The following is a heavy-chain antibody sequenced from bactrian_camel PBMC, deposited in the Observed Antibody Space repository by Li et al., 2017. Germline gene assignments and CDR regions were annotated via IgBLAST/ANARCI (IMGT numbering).Heavy chain of an antibody. J-gene: IGHJ6*01. CDR3: TADPFAVVAGSRTCAGA. D-gene: IGHD6*01. Sequence: HVQLVESGGDSVQAGGSLRLSCPNAAYTLRSHCMGWFRQVTGKEREGVASIDFDGYTTYADSVKGRFTISRDNAKRTLYLQMNNLKPEDTGVYYCTADPFAVVAGSRTCAGAWSQGTQVTVS. CDR1: AYTLRSHC. CDR2: IDFDGYT. V-gene: IGHV3S53*01.